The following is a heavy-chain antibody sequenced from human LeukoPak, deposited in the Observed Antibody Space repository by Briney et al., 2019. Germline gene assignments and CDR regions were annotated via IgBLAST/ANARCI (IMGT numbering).Heavy chain of an antibody. D-gene: IGHD2-15*01. Sequence: GGSLRLSCAASGFTFSGYWMSWVRQAPGKGLEWVATIRQDASEKTYVDSVEGRFTSSRDNAKSSLFLQMDSLRAEDTAVYYCARFGMDAAIDYWGQGTLVTVSS. CDR1: GFTFSGYW. CDR2: IRQDASEK. CDR3: ARFGMDAAIDY. J-gene: IGHJ4*02. V-gene: IGHV3-7*01.